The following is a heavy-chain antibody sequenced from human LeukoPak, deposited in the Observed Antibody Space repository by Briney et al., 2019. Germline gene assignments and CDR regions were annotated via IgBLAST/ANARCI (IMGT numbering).Heavy chain of an antibody. CDR2: INWNGGST. V-gene: IGHV3-20*04. J-gene: IGHJ3*02. D-gene: IGHD3-22*01. CDR3: ARDRYDSSGSMGDAFDI. Sequence: PGGSLRLSCAASGFTFDDYGMSWVRQAPGKGLEWVSGINWNGGSTGYADSVKGRFTISRDNAKNSLYLQMNSLRAEDTALYYCARDRYDSSGSMGDAFDIWGQGTMVTVSS. CDR1: GFTFDDYG.